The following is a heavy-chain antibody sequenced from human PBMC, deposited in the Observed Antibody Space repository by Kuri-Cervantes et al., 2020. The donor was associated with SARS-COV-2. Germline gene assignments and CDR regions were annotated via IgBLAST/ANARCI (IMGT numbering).Heavy chain of an antibody. Sequence: ASVQFSCHASGYTFTGYYMNWVRQAPGQGLEWMGWINPNSGGTNYAQKFQGRVTMTRDTSISTDYMELSRMRSDDTAVYYCASNSNYWYYGMDVWGQGTTVTVSS. J-gene: IGHJ6*02. V-gene: IGHV1-2*02. CDR3: ASNSNYWYYGMDV. CDR2: INPNSGGT. D-gene: IGHD4-11*01. CDR1: GYTFTGYY.